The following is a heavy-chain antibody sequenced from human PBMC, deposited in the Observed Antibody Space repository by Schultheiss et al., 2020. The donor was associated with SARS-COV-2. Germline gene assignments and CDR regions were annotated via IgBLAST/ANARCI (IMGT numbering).Heavy chain of an antibody. CDR3: AKAGNYYDFWSGYLERNWFDP. V-gene: IGHV3-23*01. CDR2: ISGSGGST. D-gene: IGHD3-3*01. Sequence: ETLSLTCSVSGGSISSGSYYWGWIRQPPGKGLEWVSAISGSGGSTYYADSVKGRFTISRDNSKNTLYLQMNSLRAEDTAVYYCAKAGNYYDFWSGYLERNWFDPWGQGTLVTVSS. J-gene: IGHJ5*02. CDR1: GGSISSGSYY.